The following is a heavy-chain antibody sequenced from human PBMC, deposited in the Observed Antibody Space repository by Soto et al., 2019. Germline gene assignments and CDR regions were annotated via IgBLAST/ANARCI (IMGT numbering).Heavy chain of an antibody. J-gene: IGHJ4*02. CDR3: ARASASIAARLDEEYFDY. V-gene: IGHV1-69*06. D-gene: IGHD6-6*01. CDR1: GGTFSSYA. Sequence: QVQLVQSGAEVKKPGSSVKVSCKASGGTFSSYAISWVRQAPGQGLEWMGGIIPIFGTANYAQKFQGRVTITADKSTSTAYMELSSLRSEDTAVYYCARASASIAARLDEEYFDYWGQGTLVTVSS. CDR2: IIPIFGTA.